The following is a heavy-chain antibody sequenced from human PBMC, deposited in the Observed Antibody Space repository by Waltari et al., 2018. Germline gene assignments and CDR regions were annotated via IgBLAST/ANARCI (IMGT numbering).Heavy chain of an antibody. CDR2: IIPILGKA. D-gene: IGHD3-10*01. J-gene: IGHJ4*02. Sequence: QVQLVQSGAEVKKPGSSVKVSCKASGGTFSSYTISWVRQAPGQGLEWMGRIIPILGKANDAQKFQGRVTITADKSTSTAYMELSSLRSEDTAVYYCAILWFGELLQFDYWGQGTLVTVSS. CDR1: GGTFSSYT. V-gene: IGHV1-69*02. CDR3: AILWFGELLQFDY.